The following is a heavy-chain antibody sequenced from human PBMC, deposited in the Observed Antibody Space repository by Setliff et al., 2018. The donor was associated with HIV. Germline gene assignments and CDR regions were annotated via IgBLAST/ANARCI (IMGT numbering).Heavy chain of an antibody. Sequence: ASVQVSCKASGYTFSSSGISWVRPAPGQGVEWMGWISAYNGNTNYAQKLQGRVTMTTDTSTSTAYRELRSLRSDDTAVYYCARGYYNFWSGYYDSRFPNPIDAFDIWGQGTMVTVAS. V-gene: IGHV1-18*01. CDR3: ARGYYNFWSGYYDSRFPNPIDAFDI. D-gene: IGHD3-3*01. CDR1: GYTFSSSG. J-gene: IGHJ3*02. CDR2: ISAYNGNT.